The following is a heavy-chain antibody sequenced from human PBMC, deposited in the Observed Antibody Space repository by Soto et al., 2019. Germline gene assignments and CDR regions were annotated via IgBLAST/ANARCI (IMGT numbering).Heavy chain of an antibody. Sequence: ASVKVSCKASGYTFTSYGISWVRQAPGQGLEWMGWISAYNGNTDYAQKLQGRVTMTTDTSTSTAYMELRSLRSDDTAVYYCARGAEYSSSADAFDIWGQGTMVTVSS. V-gene: IGHV1-18*01. J-gene: IGHJ3*02. D-gene: IGHD6-6*01. CDR2: ISAYNGNT. CDR3: ARGAEYSSSADAFDI. CDR1: GYTFTSYG.